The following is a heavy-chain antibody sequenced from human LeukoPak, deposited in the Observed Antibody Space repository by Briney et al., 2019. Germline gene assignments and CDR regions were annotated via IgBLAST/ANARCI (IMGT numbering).Heavy chain of an antibody. CDR3: ARDLGMTDGDYVSYFDY. J-gene: IGHJ4*02. D-gene: IGHD4-17*01. Sequence: PGGSLRLSCAASGFTFNTHAMNWVRQAPGKGLEWVSATGGSGTSTYYADSVKGRFTISRDNAKNSLYLQMNSLRAEDTALYYCARDLGMTDGDYVSYFDYWGQGTLVTVSS. CDR2: TGGSGTST. CDR1: GFTFNTHA. V-gene: IGHV3-23*01.